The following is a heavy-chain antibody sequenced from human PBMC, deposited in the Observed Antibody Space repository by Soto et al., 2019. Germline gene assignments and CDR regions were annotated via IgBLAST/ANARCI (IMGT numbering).Heavy chain of an antibody. D-gene: IGHD4-17*01. Sequence: AASVKVSCKASGYTFTSYGISWVRQAPGQGLEWMGWISAYNGNTNYAQKLQGRVTMTTDTSTSTAYMELRSLRSDDTAVYYCARDPPIRLRWYPRYYYYGMDVWRQGTTVTVSS. CDR1: GYTFTSYG. J-gene: IGHJ6*02. CDR3: ARDPPIRLRWYPRYYYYGMDV. V-gene: IGHV1-18*01. CDR2: ISAYNGNT.